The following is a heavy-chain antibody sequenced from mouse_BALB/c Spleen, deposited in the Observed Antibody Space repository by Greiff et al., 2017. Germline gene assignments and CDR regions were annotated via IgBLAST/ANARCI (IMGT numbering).Heavy chain of an antibody. CDR1: GFTFSSYT. V-gene: IGHV5-12-2*01. J-gene: IGHJ2*01. Sequence: EVMLVESGGGLVQPGGSLKLSCAASGFTFSSYTMSWVRQTPEKRLEWVAYISNGGGSTYYPDTVKGRFTISRDNAKNTLYLQMSSLKSEDTAMYYCARHDYGSIDYWGQGTTLTVSS. CDR3: ARHDYGSIDY. CDR2: ISNGGGST. D-gene: IGHD1-1*01.